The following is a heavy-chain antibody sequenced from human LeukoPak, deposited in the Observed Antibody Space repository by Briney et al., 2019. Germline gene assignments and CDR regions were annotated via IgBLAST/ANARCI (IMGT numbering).Heavy chain of an antibody. V-gene: IGHV5-51*01. D-gene: IGHD2-2*02. CDR3: ARRDKGNCSSTSCYSWFDP. CDR1: GYSFTSYW. Sequence: GESLKISCKASGYSFTSYWIAWVRQMPGKGLEWMGFIYPGDSDTRYSPSFQGQVTISADKSISTAYLQWSSLKASDTAMYYRARRDKGNCSSTSCYSWFDPWGQGTLVTVSS. CDR2: IYPGDSDT. J-gene: IGHJ5*02.